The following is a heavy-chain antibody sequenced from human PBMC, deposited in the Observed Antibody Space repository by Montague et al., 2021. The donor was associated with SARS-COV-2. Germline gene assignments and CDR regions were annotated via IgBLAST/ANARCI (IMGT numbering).Heavy chain of an antibody. CDR2: IDHSGNT. Sequence: SETLSLTCAVYGVSFSPYYWAWIRQSSGKGLEWIGNIDHSGNTDYNPSLKSRVSISVDTSSDQFSLYLTSVTAADAAVYYCARDPTVCEWMWYGMDLWGPGTTVIVSS. D-gene: IGHD3-3*01. CDR3: ARDPTVCEWMWYGMDL. J-gene: IGHJ6*02. V-gene: IGHV4-34*01. CDR1: GVSFSPYY.